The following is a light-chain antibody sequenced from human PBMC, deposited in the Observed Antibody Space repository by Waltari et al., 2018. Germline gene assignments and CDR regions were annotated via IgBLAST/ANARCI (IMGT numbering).Light chain of an antibody. CDR1: QDIGTY. CDR3: QQYDTLPRA. CDR2: DTS. V-gene: IGKV1-33*01. Sequence: DIQMTQSPSSLSASVGDSVTITCQASQDIGTYLNWFHQRPGKAPNLLIYDTSNLHTGVPLRFAGSGSGTLFSLTISSPRPEDSGTYYCQQYDTLPRAFGQGTKVEIK. J-gene: IGKJ1*01.